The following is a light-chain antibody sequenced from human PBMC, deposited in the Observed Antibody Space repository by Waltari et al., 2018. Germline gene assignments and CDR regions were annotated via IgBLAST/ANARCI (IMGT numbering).Light chain of an antibody. CDR3: AAWDDSRSVV. V-gene: IGLV1-47*01. CDR1: SSNIGNNH. Sequence: QSLLTQSPSASGTPGQRVSISCSGSSSNIGNNHVYWYQHFPGTAPSPRIYDSDRRPSGVPERFSASKSGTSASLAISGLRSEDEADYYCAAWDDSRSVVFGGGTRLTVL. CDR2: DSD. J-gene: IGLJ2*01.